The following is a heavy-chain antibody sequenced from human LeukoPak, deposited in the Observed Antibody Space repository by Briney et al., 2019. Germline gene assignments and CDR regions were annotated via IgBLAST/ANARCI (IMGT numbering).Heavy chain of an antibody. Sequence: SETLSLTCTVSLDSPTSNFWSWVRQPPGKGLEWIGEIHRSGSPNYNPSLQSRVTISIDRSRNQIVLELSSVTAADTAVCYCAREILGGFNPGAYWGQGTLVTVSS. D-gene: IGHD1-14*01. V-gene: IGHV4-4*02. CDR2: IHRSGSP. J-gene: IGHJ4*02. CDR3: AREILGGFNPGAY. CDR1: LDSPTSNF.